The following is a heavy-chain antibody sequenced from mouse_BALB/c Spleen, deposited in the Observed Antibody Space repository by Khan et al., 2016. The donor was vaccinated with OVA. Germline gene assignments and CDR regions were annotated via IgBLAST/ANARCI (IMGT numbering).Heavy chain of an antibody. CDR1: GDSISSGY. V-gene: IGHV3-8*02. Sequence: EVPLQESGPSLVQPSQTLSLTCSVTGDSISSGYWSWIRKFPGNKLEYMGYMISSGYTYYNPPLKSRISITRHTSKNQYYLQLNSVTTEDTATYYCARSTYRYAFAYWGQGTLVTVSA. D-gene: IGHD2-14*01. J-gene: IGHJ3*01. CDR3: ARSTYRYAFAY. CDR2: MISSGYT.